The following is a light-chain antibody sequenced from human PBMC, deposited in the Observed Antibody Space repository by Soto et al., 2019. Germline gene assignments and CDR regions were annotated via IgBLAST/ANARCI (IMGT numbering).Light chain of an antibody. J-gene: IGLJ3*02. V-gene: IGLV2-23*03. CDR1: SSDVGSYNV. Sequence: QSVLTQPASVSGSPGQSITISCTGTSSDVGSYNVVSWYQQHPGKAPKLIIYEGSKRPSGVSNHFSGSKSGNTASLTISGLQAEDEADYYCCSYVSSSTFWVFGGGTKLTVL. CDR3: CSYVSSSTFWV. CDR2: EGS.